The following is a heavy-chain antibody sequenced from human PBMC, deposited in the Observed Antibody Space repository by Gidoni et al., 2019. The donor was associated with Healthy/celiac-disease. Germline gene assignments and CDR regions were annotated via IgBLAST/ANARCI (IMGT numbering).Heavy chain of an antibody. CDR3: AKDWGELRLRYYFDY. CDR2: ISYDGSNK. CDR1: GFTFRSYG. V-gene: IGHV3-30*18. J-gene: IGHJ4*02. D-gene: IGHD5-12*01. Sequence: QVQLVESGGGVVQPGRSLRLSCEASGFTFRSYGMHWVRQAPGKGLEWVAVISYDGSNKYYADSVKGRFTSSRDNSKNTLYLQMNSLRAEDTAVYYCAKDWGELRLRYYFDYWGQGTLVTVSS.